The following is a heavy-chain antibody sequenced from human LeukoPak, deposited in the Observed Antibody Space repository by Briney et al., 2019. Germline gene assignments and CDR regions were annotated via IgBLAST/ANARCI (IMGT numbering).Heavy chain of an antibody. V-gene: IGHV3-30*02. D-gene: IGHD1-26*01. CDR3: ARDGRHIVGATSHYFDY. CDR2: IRYDGSNK. Sequence: GGSLRLSCAASGFTFSSYGMHWVRQAPGKGLEWVAFIRYDGSNKYYADSVKGRFTISRDNSKNTLYLHVNSLRPEDTAVYYCARDGRHIVGATSHYFDYWGQGTLVTVSS. CDR1: GFTFSSYG. J-gene: IGHJ4*02.